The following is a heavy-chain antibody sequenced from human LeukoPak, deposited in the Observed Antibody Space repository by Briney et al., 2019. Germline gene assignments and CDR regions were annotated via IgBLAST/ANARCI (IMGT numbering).Heavy chain of an antibody. D-gene: IGHD6-13*01. Sequence: GASVKVSCKASGYTFTSYGISWVRQAPGQGLEWMGWISAYNGNTNYAQKLQGRVTMTTDTSTSTAYMELRSLRSDDTAVYYCARDRFPEYSSSWYGLDPWGQGTLVTVSS. CDR1: GYTFTSYG. J-gene: IGHJ5*02. CDR2: ISAYNGNT. CDR3: ARDRFPEYSSSWYGLDP. V-gene: IGHV1-18*01.